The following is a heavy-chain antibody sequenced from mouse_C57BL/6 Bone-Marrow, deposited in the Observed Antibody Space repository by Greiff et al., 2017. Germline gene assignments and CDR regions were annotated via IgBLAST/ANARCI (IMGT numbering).Heavy chain of an antibody. J-gene: IGHJ1*03. D-gene: IGHD1-1*01. CDR2: INPNNGGT. CDR1: GYTFPDYY. Sequence: EVQLQQSGPELVKPGASVKISCKASGYTFPDYYMNWVKQSHGKSLEWIGDINPNNGGTSYNQKFKGKATLTVDKSSSTAYMELRSLTSEDSAVYYCARSYYGSSHWYFDVWGTGTTVTVSS. V-gene: IGHV1-26*01. CDR3: ARSYYGSSHWYFDV.